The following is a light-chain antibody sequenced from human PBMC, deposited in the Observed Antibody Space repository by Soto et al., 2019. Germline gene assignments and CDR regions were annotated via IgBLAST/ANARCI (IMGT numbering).Light chain of an antibody. CDR3: QQYNNWPLT. CDR2: GAS. J-gene: IGKJ3*01. CDR1: QSVSSN. V-gene: IGKV3-15*01. Sequence: EIVMTQSPATLSVSPGERATLSCRASQSVSSNLAWYQQKLGQAPRLLIYGASSRATGIPARFSGGGSGTEFTLTISSLQSEDFAVDYCQQYNNWPLTFGPGTKVEIK.